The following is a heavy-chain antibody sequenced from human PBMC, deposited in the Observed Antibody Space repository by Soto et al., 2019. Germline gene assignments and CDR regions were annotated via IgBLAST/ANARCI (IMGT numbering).Heavy chain of an antibody. CDR3: ARDRIAPSGTYWLDS. J-gene: IGHJ5*01. Sequence: SETLSLTCAVSGGSISSYYWSWIRQPPGKGLEWIGYLSNSGITNYNPSLETRVTISVDTSKNQFSLKLSSVTAADTAVYYCARDRIAPSGTYWLDSWRQRTLVPVSP. D-gene: IGHD6-13*01. CDR1: GGSISSYY. CDR2: LSNSGIT. V-gene: IGHV4-59*13.